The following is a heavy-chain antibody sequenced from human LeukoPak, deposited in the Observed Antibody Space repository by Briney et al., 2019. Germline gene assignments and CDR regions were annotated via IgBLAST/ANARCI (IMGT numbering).Heavy chain of an antibody. D-gene: IGHD6-19*01. Sequence: GGSLRFSCVASEFTFSSHAMNWVRQAPGKGLEWVSSISGGGESTYYADSVKGRFTVSRDNSKNTLYLQINSLRGEDTAVYYCAKGKYSSGGVPDYWGQGTLVTVSS. CDR1: EFTFSSHA. J-gene: IGHJ4*02. CDR3: AKGKYSSGGVPDY. V-gene: IGHV3-23*01. CDR2: ISGGGEST.